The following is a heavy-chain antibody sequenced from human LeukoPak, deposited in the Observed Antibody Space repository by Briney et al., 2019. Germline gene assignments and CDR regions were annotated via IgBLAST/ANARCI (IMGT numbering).Heavy chain of an antibody. CDR2: INHSGST. CDR1: GGSFSGYY. V-gene: IGHV4-34*01. D-gene: IGHD2-2*01. J-gene: IGHJ6*03. CDR3: ARHNTVVVPAASYYYYYMDV. Sequence: SETLSLTCAVYGGSFSGYYWSWIRQPPGKGLEWIGEINHSGSTNYNPSLKSRVTTSVDTSKNQFSLKLSSVTAADTAVYYCARHNTVVVPAASYYYYYMDVWGKGTTVTVSS.